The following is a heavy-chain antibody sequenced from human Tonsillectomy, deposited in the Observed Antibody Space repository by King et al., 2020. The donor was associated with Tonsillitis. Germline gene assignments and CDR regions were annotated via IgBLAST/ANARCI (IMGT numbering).Heavy chain of an antibody. CDR1: GGSVSGYY. CDR2: VFYTGTT. CDR3: AKWGSSSNGGYFDY. J-gene: IGHJ4*02. Sequence: VQLQESGPGLVKPSETLSLTCTVSGGSVSGYYWSWIRQPPGKGLELIGYVFYTGTTNYNPSLKSRVAISEDTSKKQLSLTLTSVTAADTAVYYCAKWGSSSNGGYFDYWGQGTLVTVSS. V-gene: IGHV4-59*02. D-gene: IGHD3-16*01.